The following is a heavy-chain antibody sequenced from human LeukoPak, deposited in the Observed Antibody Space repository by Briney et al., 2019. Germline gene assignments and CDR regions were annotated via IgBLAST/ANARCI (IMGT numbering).Heavy chain of an antibody. CDR2: IKEDGSEG. V-gene: IGHV3-7*01. Sequence: GGSLRLSCAASGFTFSSYWMNWVRQAPGKGLEWVANIKEDGSEGYYVDSVKGRFTISRDNAKNSMYLQMNSLRAEDTAVYYCARDSSGSYWRGFDSWGQGTLVTVSS. J-gene: IGHJ4*02. CDR3: ARDSSGSYWRGFDS. CDR1: GFTFSSYW. D-gene: IGHD1-26*01.